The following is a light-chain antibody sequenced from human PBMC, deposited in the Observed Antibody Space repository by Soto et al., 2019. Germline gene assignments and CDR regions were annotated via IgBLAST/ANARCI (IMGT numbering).Light chain of an antibody. V-gene: IGKV3-20*01. CDR3: QQYDSSPWT. CDR1: QSVSGSY. Sequence: EIVLTQSPGTLSLSPGERATLSCRASQSVSGSYLAWYQQKPGQAPRLLIYGAISRATGIPDRFSGSGSGTDFTLTISRLEPEDFAVYSCQQYDSSPWTFGQGTKVEIK. CDR2: GAI. J-gene: IGKJ1*01.